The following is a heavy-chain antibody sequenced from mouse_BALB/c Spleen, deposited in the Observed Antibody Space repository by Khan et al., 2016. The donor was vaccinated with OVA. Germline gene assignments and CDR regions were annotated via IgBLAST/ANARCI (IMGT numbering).Heavy chain of an antibody. CDR3: ASVVSTSFDY. J-gene: IGHJ2*01. V-gene: IGHV1-77*01. CDR1: GYTFTDYY. Sequence: QMPLEESGTELARPGASVKLSCKASGYTFTDYYITWVKQRSRKGLEWIGEIYPGSGDTYYNENFKVKASLTADKSSNTAYMQLTSLTTEDTAVYFGASVVSTSFDYWGQGTLLTVSA. CDR2: IYPGSGDT. D-gene: IGHD2-3*01.